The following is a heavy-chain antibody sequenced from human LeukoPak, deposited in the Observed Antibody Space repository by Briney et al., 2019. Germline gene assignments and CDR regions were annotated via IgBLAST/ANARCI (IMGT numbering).Heavy chain of an antibody. CDR1: GGSISSGDYY. J-gene: IGHJ4*02. Sequence: SETLSLTCTVSGGSISSGDYYWSRIRQPPGKGQQWIGYIYYSGSTYFNPSLKSRVTISVDTSKNQFSLKLNSVTAADTAVYYCARDHILTGEFDYWGQGTLVTVSS. V-gene: IGHV4-30-4*01. CDR2: IYYSGST. D-gene: IGHD3-9*01. CDR3: ARDHILTGEFDY.